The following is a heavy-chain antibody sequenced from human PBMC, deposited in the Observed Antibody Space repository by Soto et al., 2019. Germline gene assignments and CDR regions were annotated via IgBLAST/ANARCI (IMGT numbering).Heavy chain of an antibody. V-gene: IGHV4-31*03. CDR2: IYYTGST. CDR1: GGSISTGGYY. Sequence: QVQLQESGPGLVKPSLTLSLTFTVSGGSISTGGYYWSCIRQHPGKGLEWVGYIYYTGSTYYTPSLKRRVTISPDTSKNQFSLNLSSVTAADTAVYYCARGTTDWFDPWGQGTLVTVSS. D-gene: IGHD1-26*01. CDR3: ARGTTDWFDP. J-gene: IGHJ5*02.